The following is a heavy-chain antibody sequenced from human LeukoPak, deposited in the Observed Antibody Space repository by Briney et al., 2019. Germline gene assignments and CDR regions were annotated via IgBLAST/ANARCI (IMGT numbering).Heavy chain of an antibody. V-gene: IGHV4-61*02. Sequence: SETLSLTCTVSGDSISSGNYYWTWIRQPAGKGLEWIGRIYTSGSTNYSPSLKSRVTISVDTSKNQFSLKLSSVTAADTAVYYCATLGYSYGTDYWGQGTLVTVSS. J-gene: IGHJ4*02. CDR2: IYTSGST. CDR3: ATLGYSYGTDY. D-gene: IGHD5-18*01. CDR1: GDSISSGNYY.